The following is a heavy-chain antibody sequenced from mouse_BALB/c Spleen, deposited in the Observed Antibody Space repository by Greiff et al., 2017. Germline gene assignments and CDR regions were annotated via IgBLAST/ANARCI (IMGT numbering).Heavy chain of an antibody. CDR2: ISSGGGST. D-gene: IGHD1-2*01. J-gene: IGHJ3*01. Sequence: EVMLVESGGGLVKPGGSLKLSCAASGFAFSSYDMSWVRQTPEKRLEWVAYISSGGGSTYYPDTVKGRFTISRDNAKNTLYLQMSSLKSEDTAMYYCARHAYGPWFAYWGQGTLVTVSA. CDR1: GFAFSSYD. V-gene: IGHV5-12-1*01. CDR3: ARHAYGPWFAY.